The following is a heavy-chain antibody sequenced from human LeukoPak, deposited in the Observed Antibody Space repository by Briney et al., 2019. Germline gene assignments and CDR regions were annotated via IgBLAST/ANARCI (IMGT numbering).Heavy chain of an antibody. D-gene: IGHD4-11*01. V-gene: IGHV3-30-3*01. Sequence: GGSLRLSCAASGFTFSSYAMHWVRQAPGKGLEWVAVISYDGNNKYYADSVKGRFTISRDNSKNTLYLQMNSLRAEDTAVYYCARDRSYSNFDYWGQGTLVTVSS. CDR3: ARDRSYSNFDY. J-gene: IGHJ4*02. CDR1: GFTFSSYA. CDR2: ISYDGNNK.